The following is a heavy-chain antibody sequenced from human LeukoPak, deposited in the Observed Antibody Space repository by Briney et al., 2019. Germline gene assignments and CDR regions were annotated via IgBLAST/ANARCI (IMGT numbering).Heavy chain of an antibody. J-gene: IGHJ4*02. Sequence: GGPLRLSCAASGFTFSSYAMSWVRQAPGKGLEWVSGISGSGGSTYYADSVKGRFTISRDDSKNTLYLQVNSLRAEDTAVYYCAKDRRLRVTQWDAFDYWGQGTLVTVSS. V-gene: IGHV3-23*01. CDR1: GFTFSSYA. CDR3: AKDRRLRVTQWDAFDY. D-gene: IGHD1-26*01. CDR2: ISGSGGST.